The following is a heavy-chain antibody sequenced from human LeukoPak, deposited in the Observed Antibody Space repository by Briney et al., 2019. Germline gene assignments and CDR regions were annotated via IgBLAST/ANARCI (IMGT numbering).Heavy chain of an antibody. V-gene: IGHV4-61*02. J-gene: IGHJ2*01. D-gene: IGHD3-22*01. CDR1: GDSISSGDYY. CDR2: ISSSGST. CDR3: ARHGTRKSSYYYDSSGYYPRARPHWYFDL. Sequence: SETLSLTCTVSGDSISSGDYYWSWIRQPAGKGLEWIGRISSSGSTNYNPSLKSRVTISVDTSKNQFSLKLSSVTAADTAVYYCARHGTRKSSYYYDSSGYYPRARPHWYFDLWGRGTLVTVSS.